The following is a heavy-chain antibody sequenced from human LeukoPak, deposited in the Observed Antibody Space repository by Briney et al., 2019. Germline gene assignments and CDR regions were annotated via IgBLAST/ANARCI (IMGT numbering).Heavy chain of an antibody. V-gene: IGHV3-7*03. CDR3: ARGGILWFGEFPFDY. CDR2: MKQDGSEK. CDR1: GFTFSSYW. D-gene: IGHD3-10*01. J-gene: IGHJ4*02. Sequence: GGSLRLSCAASGFTFSSYWMSWVRQAPGKGLEWVANMKQDGSEKYYVDSVKGRFTISRDNAKNSLYLQMNSLRAEDTAVYYCARGGILWFGEFPFDYWGQGTLVTVSS.